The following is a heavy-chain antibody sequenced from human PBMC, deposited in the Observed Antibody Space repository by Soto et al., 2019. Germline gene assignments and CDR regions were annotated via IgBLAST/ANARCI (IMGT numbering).Heavy chain of an antibody. CDR1: GFTFSSYS. D-gene: IGHD3-10*01. Sequence: PGGSLRLSCAASGFTFSSYSMNWVRQAPGKGLEWLSYISSSSNIYYADSVKGRFTISRDNAKNSLYLQMNSLRAEDTAVYYCARGITMVRGGVHYGMDVWGQGTTVTVSS. V-gene: IGHV3-48*01. CDR2: ISSSSNI. CDR3: ARGITMVRGGVHYGMDV. J-gene: IGHJ6*02.